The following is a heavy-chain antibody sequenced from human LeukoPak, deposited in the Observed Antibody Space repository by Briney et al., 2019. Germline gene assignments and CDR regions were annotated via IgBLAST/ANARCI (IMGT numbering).Heavy chain of an antibody. V-gene: IGHV4-59*02. Sequence: KASETLSLTCTVSGGSVSSYYWSWIRQPPGKGLEWIGYIYYSGSTNYNPSLKSRVTISVDTSKNQFSLKLSSVTAADTAVYYCARAQGYCSSTSCYEGYYYYYMDVWAKGPRSPSP. J-gene: IGHJ6*03. CDR2: IYYSGST. CDR3: ARAQGYCSSTSCYEGYYYYYMDV. D-gene: IGHD2-2*01. CDR1: GGSVSSYY.